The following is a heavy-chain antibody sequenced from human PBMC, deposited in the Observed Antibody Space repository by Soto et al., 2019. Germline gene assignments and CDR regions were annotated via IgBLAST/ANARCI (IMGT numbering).Heavy chain of an antibody. V-gene: IGHV4-30-2*01. J-gene: IGHJ4*02. Sequence: KPSETLSLTCTVSGASITSGSYSWSWIRQAPGKGLEWIGNIHVTGYTAFSPSLKRRVTMSVDTSKNQFSLNVNSVTAADTAVYFCARGGALRPNGHVTLAFWGQGTLVTVSS. CDR3: ARGGALRPNGHVTLAF. CDR1: GASITSGSYS. D-gene: IGHD1-26*01. CDR2: IHVTGYT.